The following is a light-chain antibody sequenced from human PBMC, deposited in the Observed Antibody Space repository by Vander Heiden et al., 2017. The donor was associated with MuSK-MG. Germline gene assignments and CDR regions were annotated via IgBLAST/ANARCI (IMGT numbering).Light chain of an antibody. CDR3: QQENNGHPEYT. CDR1: QSVSTN. V-gene: IGKV3-15*01. Sequence: EIVMTQSPATLSVSPGESVTLSCRASQSVSTNLAWYQQKPGQAPRFLIYGASTRATGIKARFNGSGAGTEFTLTISSLQSDDFAIYYCQQENNGHPEYTFGQGTKLEIK. CDR2: GAS. J-gene: IGKJ2*01.